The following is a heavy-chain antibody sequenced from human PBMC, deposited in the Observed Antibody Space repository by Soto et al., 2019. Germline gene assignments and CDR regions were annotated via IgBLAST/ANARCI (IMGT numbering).Heavy chain of an antibody. D-gene: IGHD4-17*01. CDR3: ARGTLPYGGNSGPLDY. CDR2: IYYSGST. J-gene: IGHJ4*02. V-gene: IGHV4-30-4*01. CDR1: GGSISSGDYY. Sequence: SETLSLTCTVSGGSISSGDYYWSWIRQPPGKGLEWIGYIYYSGSTYYNPSLKSRVTISVGTSKNQFSLKLSSVTAADTAVYYCARGTLPYGGNSGPLDYWGQGTLVTVSS.